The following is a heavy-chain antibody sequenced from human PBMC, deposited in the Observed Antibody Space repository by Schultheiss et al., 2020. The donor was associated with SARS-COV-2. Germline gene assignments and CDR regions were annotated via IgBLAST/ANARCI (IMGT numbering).Heavy chain of an antibody. CDR2: IWNDGTTA. D-gene: IGHD6-19*01. J-gene: IGHJ4*02. V-gene: IGHV3-33*01. CDR1: GFTFSTYA. CDR3: ARDEQWTDY. Sequence: GGSLRLSCSASGFTFSTYAMHWVRQAPGKGLEWVAVIWNDGTTAWYAGSVKGRFTISRDNSKNTLYLQMHSLRAEDTAVYYCARDEQWTDYWGQGTLVTVSS.